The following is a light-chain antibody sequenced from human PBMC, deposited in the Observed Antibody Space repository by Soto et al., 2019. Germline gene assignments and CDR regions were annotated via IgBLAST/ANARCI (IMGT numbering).Light chain of an antibody. J-gene: IGKJ5*01. CDR3: HHRVT. Sequence: LVLTQSPGTLSLSPGERATLSCRASQSVSSNYLAWYQQKPGQAPRLLIYGASSRATGIPDRFSGSGSGTDFTLTISSLEPEDFAVYYCHHRVTFGQGTRLEI. CDR2: GAS. CDR1: QSVSSNY. V-gene: IGKV3-20*01.